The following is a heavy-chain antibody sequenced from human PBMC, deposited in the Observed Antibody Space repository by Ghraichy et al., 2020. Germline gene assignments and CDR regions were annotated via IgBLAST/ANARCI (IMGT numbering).Heavy chain of an antibody. CDR2: INTDGSTT. V-gene: IGHV3-74*01. Sequence: GESLNISCAASGFTFSSNWMHWVRQVPGEGLVWVSRINTDGSTTNYADSVKGRFTISRDNAKNTLYLQMNSLRAEDTAVYYCARDLSGANDYWGQGTLVTVSS. CDR3: ARDLSGANDY. D-gene: IGHD7-27*01. J-gene: IGHJ4*02. CDR1: GFTFSSNW.